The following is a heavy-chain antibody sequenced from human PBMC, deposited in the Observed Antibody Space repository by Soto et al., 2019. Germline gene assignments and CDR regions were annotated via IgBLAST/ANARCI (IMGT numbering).Heavy chain of an antibody. CDR1: GYTFSDYY. CDR3: AREPATAKPEGVDF. Sequence: ASVKVSCKASGYTFSDYYIHWVRQAPGQGLEWMGWINPNSGGTKYAPKFQGGVAMTRDTSITTAYMELSRLRSGDTAVYYCAREPATAKPEGVDFWGQGTLVTVSS. D-gene: IGHD1-1*01. J-gene: IGHJ4*02. CDR2: INPNSGGT. V-gene: IGHV1-2*02.